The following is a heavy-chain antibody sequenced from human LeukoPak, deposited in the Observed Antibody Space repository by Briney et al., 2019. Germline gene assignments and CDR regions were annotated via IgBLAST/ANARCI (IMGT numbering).Heavy chain of an antibody. Sequence: SVKVSCKASGGTFSIYAISWVRQAPGQGLEWMGGIIPIFGTANYAQKFQGRVTITADESTSTAYMELSSLRSEDTAVYYCARGGQWLNDAFDIWGQGTMVTVSS. CDR3: ARGGQWLNDAFDI. D-gene: IGHD6-19*01. CDR1: GGTFSIYA. V-gene: IGHV1-69*01. J-gene: IGHJ3*02. CDR2: IIPIFGTA.